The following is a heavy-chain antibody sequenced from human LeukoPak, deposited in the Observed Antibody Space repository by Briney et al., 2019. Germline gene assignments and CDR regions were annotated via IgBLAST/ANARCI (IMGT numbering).Heavy chain of an antibody. J-gene: IGHJ6*02. D-gene: IGHD2-2*01. CDR1: GYTLTELS. CDR2: FDPEDGET. V-gene: IGHV1-24*01. CDR3: ATDGVVVPAARYYYYAMDV. Sequence: GASVKVSCKVSGYTLTELSMHWVQQAPGKGLEWMGGFDPEDGETIYAQKFQGRVTMTEDTSTDTAYMELSSLRSEDTAVYYCATDGVVVPAARYYYYAMDVWGQGTTVTVSS.